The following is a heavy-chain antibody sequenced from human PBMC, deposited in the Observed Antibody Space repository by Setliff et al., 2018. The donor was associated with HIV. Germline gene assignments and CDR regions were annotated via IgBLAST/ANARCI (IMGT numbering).Heavy chain of an antibody. CDR1: GFNFNHYA. D-gene: IGHD2-15*01. V-gene: IGHV3-23*01. CDR3: AKTLPTLYPPHDYYFAMDV. CDR2: ISGSGGST. Sequence: PGGSLRLSCTASGFNFNHYAMHWVRQVPGKGLEWVSAISGSGGSTYYADSVRGRFTISRDNSKNTLYLQMNSLRAEDTAVYYCAKTLPTLYPPHDYYFAMDVWGQGTTVTVSS. J-gene: IGHJ6*02.